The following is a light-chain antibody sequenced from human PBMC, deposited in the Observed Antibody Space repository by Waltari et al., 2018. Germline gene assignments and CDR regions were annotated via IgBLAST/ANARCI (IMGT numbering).Light chain of an antibody. CDR2: DVN. J-gene: IGLJ3*02. Sequence: HSALTQPASVSGSPGQSITISCTGTSSDIGAYNYVSWYQQHPGKAPKLIIFDVNNRPSGVSSRFSGSKSGNPASLTISGLQAEDEADFYCCSFTSTSSWVFGGGTKLTVL. V-gene: IGLV2-14*03. CDR1: SSDIGAYNY. CDR3: CSFTSTSSWV.